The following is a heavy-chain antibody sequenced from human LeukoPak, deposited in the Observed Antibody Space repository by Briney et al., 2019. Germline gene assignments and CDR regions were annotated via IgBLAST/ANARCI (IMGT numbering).Heavy chain of an antibody. Sequence: SETLSLTCTVSGGSISSSSYYRGWIRQPPGKGLEWIGSIYYSGSTYYNPSLKSRVTISVDTSKNQFSLKLSSVTAADTAVYYCARRYYYDSTRKNWFDPWGQGTLVTVSS. CDR2: IYYSGST. CDR1: GGSISSSSYY. D-gene: IGHD3-22*01. V-gene: IGHV4-39*01. CDR3: ARRYYYDSTRKNWFDP. J-gene: IGHJ5*02.